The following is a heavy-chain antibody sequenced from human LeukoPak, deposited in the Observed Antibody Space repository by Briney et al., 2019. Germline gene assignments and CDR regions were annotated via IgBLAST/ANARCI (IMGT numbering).Heavy chain of an antibody. J-gene: IGHJ4*02. CDR2: ISATGGST. Sequence: PGGSLRLSCVASGFRFSTYWLSWVRQAPGKGLEWVSSISATGGSTYYADSVKGRFTISRDNSKNTLYLQMNSLRAEDTALYYCAKDRVYYYGSGSDYFDYWGQGALVTVSS. CDR1: GFRFSTYW. D-gene: IGHD3-10*01. V-gene: IGHV3-23*01. CDR3: AKDRVYYYGSGSDYFDY.